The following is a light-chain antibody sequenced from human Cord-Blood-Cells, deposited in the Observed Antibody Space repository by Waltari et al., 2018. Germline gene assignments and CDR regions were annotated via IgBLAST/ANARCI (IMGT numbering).Light chain of an antibody. CDR1: SSDVGGYNS. CDR2: DVS. J-gene: IGLJ3*02. Sequence: QSALTQPASVSGSPGQSITISCTGTSSDVGGYNSVSWYQPHPGKAPKLMIYDVSKRPSGVSNRFSGSKSGNTASLTISGLQAEDEADYYCSSYTSSSTWVFGGGTKLTVL. V-gene: IGLV2-14*01. CDR3: SSYTSSSTWV.